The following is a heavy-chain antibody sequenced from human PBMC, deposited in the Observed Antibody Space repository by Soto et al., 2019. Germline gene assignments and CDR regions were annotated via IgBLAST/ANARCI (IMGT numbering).Heavy chain of an antibody. Sequence: GGSLRLSCAASGFTFSSYWMHWVRQAPGKGLVWVSRIKTDGSGADYAASVRGRFTISRDNAKNTLYLQMNSLRAEDTAVYFCARDLVCGSGSCDSWGQGTLVTVSS. D-gene: IGHD3-10*01. CDR1: GFTFSSYW. J-gene: IGHJ4*02. V-gene: IGHV3-74*01. CDR3: ARDLVCGSGSCDS. CDR2: IKTDGSGA.